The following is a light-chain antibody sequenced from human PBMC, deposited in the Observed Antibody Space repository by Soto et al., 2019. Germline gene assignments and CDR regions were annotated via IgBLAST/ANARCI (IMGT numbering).Light chain of an antibody. CDR3: QQYGSSRPWT. CDR2: GAS. CDR1: QSVSSSY. Sequence: EIVLTQSPGTLSLSPGERATLSCRASQSVSSSYLAWYQQKPGQAPRLLLYGASSRATGIPDRFSGSGSGTDFTLTISRLEDEDFAVYYCQQYGSSRPWTFGQGTKVEIK. J-gene: IGKJ1*01. V-gene: IGKV3-20*01.